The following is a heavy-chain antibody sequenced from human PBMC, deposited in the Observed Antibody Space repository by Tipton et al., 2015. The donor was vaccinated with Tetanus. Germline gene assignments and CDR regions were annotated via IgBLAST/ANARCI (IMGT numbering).Heavy chain of an antibody. Sequence: SLRLSCAASGFTFSSYGMHWVRQAPGKGLEWVAVISYDGSNKYYADSVQGRFTISRDNPKNTLYLQMNSLRAEDTAVYYCVRAYYDILTSHYHRNAFDIWGQGPMVTVSS. J-gene: IGHJ3*02. D-gene: IGHD3-9*01. V-gene: IGHV3-30*03. CDR2: ISYDGSNK. CDR3: VRAYYDILTSHYHRNAFDI. CDR1: GFTFSSYG.